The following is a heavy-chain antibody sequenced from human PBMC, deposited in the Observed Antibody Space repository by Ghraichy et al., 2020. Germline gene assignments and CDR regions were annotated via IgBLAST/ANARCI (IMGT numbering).Heavy chain of an antibody. Sequence: GESLNISCAASGFTFSGYGMHWVRQAPGKGLEWVAVISYDGSKKYYADSVKGRLTISRDNSKNTLLLQMNSLRAEDTAVYYCAKDWLSYCGGDCYSLVVWGQGTLVTVSS. CDR2: ISYDGSKK. CDR3: AKDWLSYCGGDCYSLVV. J-gene: IGHJ4*02. V-gene: IGHV3-30*18. CDR1: GFTFSGYG. D-gene: IGHD2-21*02.